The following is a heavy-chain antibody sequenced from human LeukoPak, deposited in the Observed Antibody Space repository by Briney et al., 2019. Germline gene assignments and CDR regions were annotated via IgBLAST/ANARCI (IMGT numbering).Heavy chain of an antibody. CDR2: IWYDGSNE. V-gene: IGHV3-30*02. D-gene: IGHD3-22*01. Sequence: PGGSLRLSCAAPGFTFSNYAMFWVRQAPGKGLEWVSFIWYDGSNEYYIDSVKGRFTISRDNSKNTLYLQMSSLRADDTAVYYCAKATTSSSWNYFDHWGQGSLVTVSS. CDR3: AKATTSSSWNYFDH. CDR1: GFTFSNYA. J-gene: IGHJ4*02.